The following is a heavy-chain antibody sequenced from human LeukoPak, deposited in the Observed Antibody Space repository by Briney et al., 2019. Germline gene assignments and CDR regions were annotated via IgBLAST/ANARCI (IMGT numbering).Heavy chain of an antibody. V-gene: IGHV4-39*01. CDR3: AITPTSCSGDCGWVFDR. Sequence: PSETLSLTCTVSGGSISSSSYSWGWIRQPPGKGLEWIGSIYYSGSTYYNPSLNSRVTISVDTSKNQFSLKLTSVTAADTAVYYCAITPTSCSGDCGWVFDRWGQGTLVTVSS. CDR2: IYYSGST. J-gene: IGHJ4*02. CDR1: GGSISSSSYS. D-gene: IGHD2-21*02.